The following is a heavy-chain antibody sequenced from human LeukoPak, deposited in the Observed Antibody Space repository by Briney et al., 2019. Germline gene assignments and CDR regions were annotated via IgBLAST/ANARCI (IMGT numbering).Heavy chain of an antibody. CDR3: ARYDFILISYFDL. CDR1: GFTITTNY. CDR2: IYSDGTT. D-gene: IGHD3-3*01. J-gene: IGHJ2*01. Sequence: GGSLRLSCAASGFTITTNYMSWVRQAPGKKLEWVSDIYSDGTTFYADSVKGRFTISRDNSKNTLNLQMNSLRAEDTAVYHCARYDFILISYFDLWGRGALVTVSS. V-gene: IGHV3-53*01.